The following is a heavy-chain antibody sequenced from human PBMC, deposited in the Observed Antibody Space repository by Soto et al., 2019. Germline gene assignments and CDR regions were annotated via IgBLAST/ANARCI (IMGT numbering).Heavy chain of an antibody. V-gene: IGHV3-30-3*01. CDR1: GFSFSIYS. CDR3: AKPPPTASNTYYYYYGLDA. D-gene: IGHD4-17*01. CDR2: ISYDGSNK. J-gene: IGHJ6*02. Sequence: CAVSGFSFSIYSFQWVRQAPGKGLEWVAVISYDGSNKYYADSVKGRLTISRDNSKNTLFLQMNSLRAEDTAVYYCAKPPPTASNTYYYYYGLDAWGQGTAVTVSS.